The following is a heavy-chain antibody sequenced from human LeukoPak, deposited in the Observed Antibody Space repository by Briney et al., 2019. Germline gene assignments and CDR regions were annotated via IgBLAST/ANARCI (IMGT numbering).Heavy chain of an antibody. CDR3: ATRPPLVSAPNYFDY. CDR1: GFTFSSYA. CDR2: ISGTGART. Sequence: GGSLRLPCAASGFTFSSYAMSWVRQAPGKGLEWVSGISGTGARTYYADSVKGRFTISRDNSKNTLNLQMNSLSAEDTAVYYCATRPPLVSAPNYFDYWGQGTLVTVSS. J-gene: IGHJ4*02. D-gene: IGHD1-14*01. V-gene: IGHV3-23*01.